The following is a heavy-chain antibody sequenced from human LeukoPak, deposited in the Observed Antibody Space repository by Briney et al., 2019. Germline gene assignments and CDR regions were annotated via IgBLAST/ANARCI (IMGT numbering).Heavy chain of an antibody. CDR1: GYTFTSYG. V-gene: IGHV1-18*01. CDR2: ISAYSGNT. Sequence: ASVKVSCKASGYTFTSYGIIWVRQAPGQGLEWMGWISAYSGNTNYAQKLQGRVTMTTDTSTSTAYMELRSLRSDDTAVYYCARAGTPYDYGGPRDAFDIWGQGTMVTVSS. D-gene: IGHD4-23*01. J-gene: IGHJ3*02. CDR3: ARAGTPYDYGGPRDAFDI.